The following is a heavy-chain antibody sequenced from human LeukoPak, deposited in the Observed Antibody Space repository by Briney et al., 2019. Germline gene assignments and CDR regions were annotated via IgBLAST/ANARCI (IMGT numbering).Heavy chain of an antibody. V-gene: IGHV3-23*01. Sequence: GGSLRLSCAASGFTFSSYAMSWVRQAPGKGLEWVSAISGSGGSTYYADSVKGRFTISRDNSKNTLYLQMNSLRAEDTAVYYCARDPKTYYDFWSGYSNWFDPWGQGTLVTVSS. CDR2: ISGSGGST. D-gene: IGHD3-3*01. CDR1: GFTFSSYA. J-gene: IGHJ5*02. CDR3: ARDPKTYYDFWSGYSNWFDP.